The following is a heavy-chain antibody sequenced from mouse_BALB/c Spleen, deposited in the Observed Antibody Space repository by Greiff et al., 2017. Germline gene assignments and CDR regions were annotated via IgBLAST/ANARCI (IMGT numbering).Heavy chain of an antibody. Sequence: VQLQQSGGGLVQPGGSLKLSCAASGFDFSRYWMSWVRQAPGKGLEWIGEINPDSSTINYTPSLKDKFIISRDNAKNTLYLQMSKVRSEDTALYYCARFYYDYDGYFDVWGAGTTVTVSS. CDR1: GFDFSRYW. D-gene: IGHD2-4*01. CDR2: INPDSSTI. J-gene: IGHJ1*01. CDR3: ARFYYDYDGYFDV. V-gene: IGHV4-1*02.